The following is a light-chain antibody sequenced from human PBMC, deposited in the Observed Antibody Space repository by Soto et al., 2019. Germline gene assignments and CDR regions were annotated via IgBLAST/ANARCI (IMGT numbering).Light chain of an antibody. Sequence: EIVMTQSPATLSVSPGERATLSCRASQSVSSNLAWYQQKPGQAPRLLIYGASTRATGIPARFSGSGSGTEFTLTISSLQSEDFAVYYWQQYNNSPTFGQGTKVEI. V-gene: IGKV3D-15*01. CDR3: QQYNNSPT. CDR1: QSVSSN. CDR2: GAS. J-gene: IGKJ1*01.